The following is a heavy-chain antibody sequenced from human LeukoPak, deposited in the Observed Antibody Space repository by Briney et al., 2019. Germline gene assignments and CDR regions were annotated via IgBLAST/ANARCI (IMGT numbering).Heavy chain of an antibody. Sequence: GGSLRLSCAASGFTFSSYAMSWVRQAPGKGLEWVSAISGSGGSTYYADSVKGRFTISRDNSKNTLYLQMNSLRAEETAVYYCAKGLGYCSGGSCYDATDDAFDIWGQGTMVTVSS. CDR2: ISGSGGST. J-gene: IGHJ3*02. D-gene: IGHD2-15*01. CDR1: GFTFSSYA. V-gene: IGHV3-23*01. CDR3: AKGLGYCSGGSCYDATDDAFDI.